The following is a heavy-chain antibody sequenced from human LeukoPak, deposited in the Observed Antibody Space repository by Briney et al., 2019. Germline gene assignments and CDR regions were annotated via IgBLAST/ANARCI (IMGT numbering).Heavy chain of an antibody. CDR1: GVTFSSYS. V-gene: IGHV3-21*01. J-gene: IGHJ6*02. D-gene: IGHD3-22*01. Sequence: GGSLRLSCAASGVTFSSYSMNWVRQAPGKGQELVSSISSSSSYIYYADSVKGRFTISRDNAKNSLYLQMNSLRAEDTAVYYCAREITPTITMIAYYGMDVWGQGTTVTVSS. CDR3: AREITPTITMIAYYGMDV. CDR2: ISSSSSYI.